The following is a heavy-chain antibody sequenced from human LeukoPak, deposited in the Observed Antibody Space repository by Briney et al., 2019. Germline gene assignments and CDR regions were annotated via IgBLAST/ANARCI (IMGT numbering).Heavy chain of an antibody. CDR2: ISTYNGNT. V-gene: IGHV1-18*01. J-gene: IGHJ6*03. CDR3: ARVNYDFWSGYYLVGNYYYYYYMDV. Sequence: ASVKVSCKASGYSFVLYGISWVRQAPGQGPEWMGWISTYNGNTKYAEKFQGRVTMTTDTPTSTAYMELSRLRSDDTAVYCCARVNYDFWSGYYLVGNYYYYYYMDVWGKGTTVTVSS. CDR1: GYSFVLYG. D-gene: IGHD3-3*01.